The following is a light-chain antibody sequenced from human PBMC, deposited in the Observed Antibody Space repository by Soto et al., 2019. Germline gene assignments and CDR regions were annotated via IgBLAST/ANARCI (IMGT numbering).Light chain of an antibody. CDR3: QQHSNWPPLYT. V-gene: IGKV3-11*01. J-gene: IGKJ2*01. CDR1: QSVSNY. CDR2: DAS. Sequence: EIVLTQSPATLSSSPGERATLSCRAGQSVSNYLAWYQQKPGQAPRLLIYDASNRATGIPPRFSGSGSGTDFTLTISSLEPEDFAIYYCQQHSNWPPLYTFGQGTKLEI.